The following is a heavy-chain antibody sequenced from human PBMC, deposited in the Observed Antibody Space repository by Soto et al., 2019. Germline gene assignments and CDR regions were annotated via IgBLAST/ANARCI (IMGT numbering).Heavy chain of an antibody. D-gene: IGHD2-8*01. J-gene: IGHJ6*02. CDR2: IIPIFGTA. CDR1: GGTFSSYA. V-gene: IGHV1-69*13. Sequence: GASVKVSCKASGGTFSSYAISWVRQAPGQGLEWMGGIIPIFGTANYAQKFQGRVTITADESTSTAYMELSSLRSEDTAVYYCARAYCTNGVCYTPRGYYYYDMDVWGQGTTVTVSS. CDR3: ARAYCTNGVCYTPRGYYYYDMDV.